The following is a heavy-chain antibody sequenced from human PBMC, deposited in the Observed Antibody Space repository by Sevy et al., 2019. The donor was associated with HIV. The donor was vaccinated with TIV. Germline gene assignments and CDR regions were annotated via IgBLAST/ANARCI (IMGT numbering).Heavy chain of an antibody. CDR3: ARDYGDYVGYYYGMDV. D-gene: IGHD4-17*01. CDR2: ISYDGSNK. J-gene: IGHJ6*02. Sequence: GGSLRLSCAASGFTFSSYAMHWVRQAPGKGLEWVAVISYDGSNKYYADSVKGRFTISRDNSKNMLYLQMNSLRAEDTAVYYCARDYGDYVGYYYGMDVWGQGTTVTVSS. V-gene: IGHV3-30-3*01. CDR1: GFTFSSYA.